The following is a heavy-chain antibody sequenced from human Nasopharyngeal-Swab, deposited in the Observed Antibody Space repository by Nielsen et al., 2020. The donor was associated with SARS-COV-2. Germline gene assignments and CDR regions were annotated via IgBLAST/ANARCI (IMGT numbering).Heavy chain of an antibody. CDR3: AVSGYGGPLDY. V-gene: IGHV3-74*01. CDR2: INTDGSNT. D-gene: IGHD3-10*01. J-gene: IGHJ4*02. CDR1: GFTFSNYW. Sequence: GESLKISCAASGFTFSNYWMTWVRQDPGKGLVWVSHINTDGSNTSYADSVKGRFTISRDNAKNTLYLQMNSLRAEDTAVYHCAVSGYGGPLDYWGQGTLVTVST.